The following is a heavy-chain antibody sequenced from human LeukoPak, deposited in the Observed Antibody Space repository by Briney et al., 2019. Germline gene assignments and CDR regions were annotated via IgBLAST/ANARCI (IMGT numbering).Heavy chain of an antibody. Sequence: SETLSLTCTVSGGSVSSYYWSWIRQPPGKGLEWIGYIYTRRKTNSNPSLKGRVAISGDTSKNQFSLKLSSVTCADAAVYYCARHLHSDGSGSYLNWLDPWGQGILVTVSS. J-gene: IGHJ5*02. D-gene: IGHD3-10*01. CDR1: GGSVSSYY. V-gene: IGHV4-59*08. CDR2: IYTRRKT. CDR3: ARHLHSDGSGSYLNWLDP.